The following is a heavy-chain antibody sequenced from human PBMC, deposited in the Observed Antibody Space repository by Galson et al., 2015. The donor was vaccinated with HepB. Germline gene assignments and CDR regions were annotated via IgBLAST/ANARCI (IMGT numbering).Heavy chain of an antibody. V-gene: IGHV3-33*01. J-gene: IGHJ4*02. CDR1: GFIFSSYG. CDR3: ARGEYQPDY. D-gene: IGHD2/OR15-2a*01. Sequence: SLRLSCAASGFIFSSYGMHWVRQAPGKGLEWVAVIWQDGDYEYYADSVRGRFTISRDNSQNTLYLQMNSLRDDDTAVYYCARGEYQPDYWGQGTLVTVSS. CDR2: IWQDGDYE.